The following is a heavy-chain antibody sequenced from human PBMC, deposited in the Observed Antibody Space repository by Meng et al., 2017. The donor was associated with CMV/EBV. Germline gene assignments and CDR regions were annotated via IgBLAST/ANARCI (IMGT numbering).Heavy chain of an antibody. CDR1: GVSIRTHY. Sequence: VQRRQSGPGLVKPSEPLSLTCRVSGVSIRTHYWSWVRQTPGKGLEWIASIHYTGRADYSPSLKSRLTISVDTSDSQLSLKLSSVTPADTAMYYCAERGGGYWGQGILVTVSS. V-gene: IGHV4-59*11. D-gene: IGHD1-1*01. CDR2: IHYTGRA. CDR3: AERGGGY. J-gene: IGHJ4*02.